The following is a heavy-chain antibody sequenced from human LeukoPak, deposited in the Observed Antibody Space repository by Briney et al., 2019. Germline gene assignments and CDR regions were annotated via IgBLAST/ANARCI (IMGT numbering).Heavy chain of an antibody. Sequence: PGGSLRLSCVASGFTFSDYGMHWVRQAPGKGLEWVASIRYDGSNKDHADSVKGRFTISRDKSKNTLFLQVNSLRAEDTAVYYCARVAPPLMITMVRGVMDYWGQGTLVTVSS. D-gene: IGHD3-10*01. V-gene: IGHV3-30*02. CDR2: IRYDGSNK. CDR3: ARVAPPLMITMVRGVMDY. CDR1: GFTFSDYG. J-gene: IGHJ4*02.